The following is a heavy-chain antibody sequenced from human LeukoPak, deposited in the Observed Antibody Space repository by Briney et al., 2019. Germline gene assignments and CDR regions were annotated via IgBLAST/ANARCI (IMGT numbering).Heavy chain of an antibody. Sequence: GESLKISCKGSGYSFTNYWIGWVRQMPGKGLEWLGIIYPGDSDTRYSPSFQGQVTISADKSISTAYLQWSSLKTSDTAMYYCARRRCCSMLEGFDYWGQGTLVTVSS. V-gene: IGHV5-51*01. CDR1: GYSFTNYW. D-gene: IGHD2/OR15-2a*01. J-gene: IGHJ4*02. CDR2: IYPGDSDT. CDR3: ARRRCCSMLEGFDY.